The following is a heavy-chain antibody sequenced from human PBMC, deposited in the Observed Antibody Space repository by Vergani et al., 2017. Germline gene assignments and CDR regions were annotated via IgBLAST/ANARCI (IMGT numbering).Heavy chain of an antibody. D-gene: IGHD5-12*01. CDR2: IWYDGSNK. CDR1: GFTFSSYG. V-gene: IGHV3-33*01. Sequence: QVQLVESGGGVVQPGRSLRLSCSASGFTFSSYGMHWVRQAPGKGLEWVAVIWYDGSNKYYADSVKGRFTISRDNSKNTLYLQMNSLRAEDTAVYYCARGYMGSRTSYYFDYWGQGTLVTVSS. J-gene: IGHJ4*02. CDR3: ARGYMGSRTSYYFDY.